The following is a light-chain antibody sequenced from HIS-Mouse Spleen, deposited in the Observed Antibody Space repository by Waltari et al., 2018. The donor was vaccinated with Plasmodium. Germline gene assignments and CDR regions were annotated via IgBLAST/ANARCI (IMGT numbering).Light chain of an antibody. J-gene: IGLJ3*02. V-gene: IGLV1-40*01. CDR3: QSYDSSLSGWV. CDR1: SSNIGAGYA. Sequence: QSVLTQPPSVSGAPGQRVTISCTGSSSNIGAGYAVHWYQQLPGTAPKLPIYSNSNRPSGVPDRFSGSKSGTSASLAITGLQAEDEADYYCQSYDSSLSGWVFGGGTKLTVL. CDR2: SNS.